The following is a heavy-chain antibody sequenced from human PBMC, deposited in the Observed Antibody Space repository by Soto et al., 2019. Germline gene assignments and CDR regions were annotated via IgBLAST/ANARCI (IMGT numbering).Heavy chain of an antibody. CDR2: ISAYNGNT. D-gene: IGHD3-22*01. J-gene: IGHJ6*02. CDR3: ARDRPINYYDSSGYYYYYYGMDV. Sequence: GASVKVSCKASGYTFTSYGISWVRQAPGQGLEWMGWISAYNGNTNYAQKLQGRVTMTTDTSTSTAYMELRSLRSDDTAVYYCARDRPINYYDSSGYYYYYYGMDVWGQGTTVTVSS. CDR1: GYTFTSYG. V-gene: IGHV1-18*01.